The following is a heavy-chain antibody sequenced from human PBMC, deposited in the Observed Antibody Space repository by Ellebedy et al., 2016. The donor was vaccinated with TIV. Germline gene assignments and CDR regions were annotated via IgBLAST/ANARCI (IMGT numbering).Heavy chain of an antibody. Sequence: GESLKISCAASGFTVSNNFMSWVRQAPGKGLEWVSVIYSGWTTHYAASVKGRFTISRDKSKNTMYLQMNSLRAEDTAVNYCAGHGDRAMTHWGQGTLVTVSS. J-gene: IGHJ4*02. V-gene: IGHV3-53*01. D-gene: IGHD5-18*01. CDR2: IYSGWTT. CDR3: AGHGDRAMTH. CDR1: GFTVSNNF.